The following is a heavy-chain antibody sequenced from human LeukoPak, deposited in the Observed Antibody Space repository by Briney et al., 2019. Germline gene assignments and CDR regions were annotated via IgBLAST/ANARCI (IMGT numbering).Heavy chain of an antibody. Sequence: SETLSLTCTVSGGSISSYYWSWIRQPPGKGLEWIGYIYYSGSTNYNPSLKSRVTISVDTSKNQFSLKLSSVTAADTAVYYCARRVKGSGSYYRPYYFDYWGQGTLVTVSS. D-gene: IGHD3-10*01. V-gene: IGHV4-59*12. CDR2: IYYSGST. J-gene: IGHJ4*02. CDR1: GGSISSYY. CDR3: ARRVKGSGSYYRPYYFDY.